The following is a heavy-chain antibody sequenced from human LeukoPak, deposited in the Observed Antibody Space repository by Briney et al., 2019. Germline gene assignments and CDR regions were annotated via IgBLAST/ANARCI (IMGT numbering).Heavy chain of an antibody. Sequence: ASVTVSCKASGYTFTGYYMHWVRQAPGQGLEWMGWINPNSGGTNYAQKFQGRVTMTRDTSISTAYMELSRLRSDDTAVYYCARASAALYYYGMDVWGQGTTVTVSS. V-gene: IGHV1-2*02. CDR1: GYTFTGYY. J-gene: IGHJ6*02. CDR3: ARASAALYYYGMDV. D-gene: IGHD6-13*01. CDR2: INPNSGGT.